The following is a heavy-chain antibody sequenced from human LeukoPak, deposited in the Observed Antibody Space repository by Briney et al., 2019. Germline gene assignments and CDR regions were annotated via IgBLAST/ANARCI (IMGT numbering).Heavy chain of an antibody. CDR1: GFTFSSYG. CDR2: IWYDGSNK. Sequence: PGGSLRLSCAASGFTFSSYGMHWVRQAPGKGLEWVAVIWYDGSNKYYVDSVKGRFTISRDNSKNTLYLQMNSLRAEDTAVYYCARGAYGSGTYHDFDIWGQGTMVTVPS. D-gene: IGHD3-10*01. V-gene: IGHV3-33*01. J-gene: IGHJ3*02. CDR3: ARGAYGSGTYHDFDI.